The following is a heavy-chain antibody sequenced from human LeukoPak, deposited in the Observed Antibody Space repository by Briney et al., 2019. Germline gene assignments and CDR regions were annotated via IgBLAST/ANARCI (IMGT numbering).Heavy chain of an antibody. J-gene: IGHJ4*02. V-gene: IGHV3-23*01. CDR3: AKGESTSSWFAGGY. CDR2: ISGSSTNT. Sequence: GGSLRLSCAASGFTFSSYSMSWVRQAPGKGLEWVSAISGSSTNTYYADSVKGRFTISRDNSKNTLFLQLNSLRAEDTAVYYCAKGESTSSWFAGGYWGQGTLVTVSS. D-gene: IGHD6-13*01. CDR1: GFTFSSYS.